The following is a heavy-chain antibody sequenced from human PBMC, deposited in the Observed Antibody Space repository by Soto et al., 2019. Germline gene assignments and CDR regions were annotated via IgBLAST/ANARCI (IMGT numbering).Heavy chain of an antibody. V-gene: IGHV3-23*01. Sequence: EVQLLESGGGLVQPGGSLRLSCAASGLTFSDHAMSWVRQAPGKGLEWVSAILGSGRSTYYADSVKGRFTISRDNSRNTLYLQMNSLRAEDTAVYYCAGRRGGAYYFDYWGQGPLVTVSS. CDR3: AGRRGGAYYFDY. CDR1: GLTFSDHA. J-gene: IGHJ4*02. CDR2: ILGSGRST. D-gene: IGHD3-10*01.